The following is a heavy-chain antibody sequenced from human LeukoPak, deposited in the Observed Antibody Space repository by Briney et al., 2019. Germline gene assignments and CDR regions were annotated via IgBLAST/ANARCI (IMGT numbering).Heavy chain of an antibody. V-gene: IGHV4-61*02. CDR2: MYRTGTT. Sequence: SETLSLTCSVSGGSITSGYYYWSWIRQSPEKGLEWIGRMYRTGTTNYNPSLKSRFTMSRDTSKNQFSLNLSSVTAADTAVYYCARGLTGAFDYWGQGTLVTVSS. J-gene: IGHJ4*02. CDR3: ARGLTGAFDY. D-gene: IGHD3-9*01. CDR1: GGSITSGYYY.